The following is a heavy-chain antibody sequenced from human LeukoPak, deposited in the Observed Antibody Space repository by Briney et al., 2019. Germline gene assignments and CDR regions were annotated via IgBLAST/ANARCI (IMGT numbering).Heavy chain of an antibody. CDR3: ARKGPSGSYDF. CDR2: INYSGST. J-gene: IGHJ4*02. V-gene: IGHV4-34*01. D-gene: IGHD1-26*01. CDR1: SESFSGYF. Sequence: SETLSLTCAIYSESFSGYFWSWIRQPPGKGLEWIGEINYSGSTNYNPSLKSRVTISVDTSKNQFSLKLSSVTAADTAVYYCARKGPSGSYDFWGQGTLVTVSS.